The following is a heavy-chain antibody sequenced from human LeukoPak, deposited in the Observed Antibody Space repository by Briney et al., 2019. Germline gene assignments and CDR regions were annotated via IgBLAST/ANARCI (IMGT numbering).Heavy chain of an antibody. J-gene: IGHJ6*02. V-gene: IGHV4-30-4*01. Sequence: SETLSLTCTVSGGSISSGGYYWSWIRQPPGKGLEWIGHIYYSGSTYYNPSLKSRVTISVDMSKNQFSLKLSSVTAADTAVYYCAREGGSLRYYGMDVWGQGTTVTVSS. CDR2: IYYSGST. CDR3: AREGGSLRYYGMDV. D-gene: IGHD5-12*01. CDR1: GGSISSGGYY.